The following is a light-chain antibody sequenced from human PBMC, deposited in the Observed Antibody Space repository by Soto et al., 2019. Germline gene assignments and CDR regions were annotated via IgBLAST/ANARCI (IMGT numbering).Light chain of an antibody. CDR1: QGIGDT. CDR3: QPYNNWPLT. CDR2: DTS. J-gene: IGKJ4*01. V-gene: IGKV3-15*01. Sequence: EVVMRQSPATLSVSPGEVATLSCRASQGIGDTLAWYQHKPGQTPRLLIYDTSTRATGVPTRFSCSRSGAEFTLTINSLQSEDFAVYYCQPYNNWPLTFGGGTKVEIK.